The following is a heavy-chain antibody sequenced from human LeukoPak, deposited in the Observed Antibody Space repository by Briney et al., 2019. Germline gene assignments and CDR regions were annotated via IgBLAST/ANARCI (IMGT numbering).Heavy chain of an antibody. D-gene: IGHD6-13*01. CDR1: GFTFTNAW. CDR2: IYPSDSDT. J-gene: IGHJ4*02. V-gene: IGHV5-51*01. CDR3: ARPGYSSSLDY. Sequence: PGGSLRLSCVASGFTFTNAWMTWVRQCPGMGLEWMGIIYPSDSDTRYSPSFQGQVTISADKSSSTAYLQWSSLKASDTAMYYCARPGYSSSLDYWGQGSLVTVSS.